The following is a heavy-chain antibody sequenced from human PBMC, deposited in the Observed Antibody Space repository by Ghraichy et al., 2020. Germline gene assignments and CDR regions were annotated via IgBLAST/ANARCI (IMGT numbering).Heavy chain of an antibody. CDR2: ISAYNGNT. CDR3: ARSHNPGWGTYRYSQLDFFDY. CDR1: GYTFTSYG. J-gene: IGHJ4*02. Sequence: ASVKVSCKASGYTFTSYGISWVRQAPGQGLEWMGWISAYNGNTNYAQKLQGRVTMTTDTSTSTAYMELRSLRSDDTAVYYCARSHNPGWGTYRYSQLDFFDYWGQGTLVTVSS. D-gene: IGHD3-16*02. V-gene: IGHV1-18*01.